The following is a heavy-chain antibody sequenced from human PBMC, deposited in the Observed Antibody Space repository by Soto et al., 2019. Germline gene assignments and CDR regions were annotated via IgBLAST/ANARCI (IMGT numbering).Heavy chain of an antibody. Sequence: GGSLRLSCAASGFTFSNAWMNWVRQAPGKGLEWVGRIKSKTDGGTTDYAAPVKGRFTISRDDSKNTLYLQMNSLKTEDTAVYYCTTDSGYYDSSGYYSLGPRIDYWGQGTLVTVSS. CDR3: TTDSGYYDSSGYYSLGPRIDY. D-gene: IGHD3-22*01. J-gene: IGHJ4*02. CDR2: IKSKTDGGTT. CDR1: GFTFSNAW. V-gene: IGHV3-15*07.